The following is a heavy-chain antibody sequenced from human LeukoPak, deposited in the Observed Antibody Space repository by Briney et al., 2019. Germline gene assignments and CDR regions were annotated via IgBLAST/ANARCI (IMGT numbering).Heavy chain of an antibody. V-gene: IGHV3-73*01. J-gene: IGHJ6*02. CDR2: IRSKANNYAT. Sequence: GGSLKLSCAASGFTFSGSAMHWVRQASGKGLEWVGRIRSKANNYATAYAASVKGRFTISRDDSKNTAYLQMNSLKTEDTAVYYRTRPPDLDVWGQGTTVTVSS. CDR3: TRPPDLDV. CDR1: GFTFSGSA.